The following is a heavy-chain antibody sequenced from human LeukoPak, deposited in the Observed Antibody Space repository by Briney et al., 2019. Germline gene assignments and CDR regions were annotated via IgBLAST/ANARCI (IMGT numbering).Heavy chain of an antibody. V-gene: IGHV4-59*08. J-gene: IGHJ4*02. Sequence: SETLSLTCTVSGGSISGYYWSWIRQPPGKALQWIGYINDSGGTDYNPSLKSRVTISVDMSNNQVSLKLSSVTTADTAIYYCARHLPVRAGAARFLDCWGQGTLVTVSS. CDR3: ARHLPVRAGAARFLDC. CDR2: INDSGGT. CDR1: GGSISGYY. D-gene: IGHD4/OR15-4a*01.